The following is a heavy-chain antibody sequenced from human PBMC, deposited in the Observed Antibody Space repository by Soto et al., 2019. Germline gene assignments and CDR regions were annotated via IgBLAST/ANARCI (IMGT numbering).Heavy chain of an antibody. J-gene: IGHJ4*02. V-gene: IGHV1-69*02. CDR2: IIPILGIA. Sequence: QVQLVQSGAEVKKPGSSVKVSCKASGGTFSSYTISWGRQAPGQGLEWMGRIIPILGIANYAQKLQGRVTITADKSTSTAYMELSSLRSEDTAVYYCARTEDDDRLDYWGQGTLVTVSS. CDR1: GGTFSSYT. CDR3: ARTEDDDRLDY. D-gene: IGHD1-1*01.